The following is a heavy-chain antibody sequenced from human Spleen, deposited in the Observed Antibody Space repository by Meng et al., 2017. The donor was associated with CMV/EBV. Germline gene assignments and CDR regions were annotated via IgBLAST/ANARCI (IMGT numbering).Heavy chain of an antibody. CDR2: IIPIFGTA. D-gene: IGHD6-13*01. Sequence: SVKVSCKASGYPFTSYDVNWVRQATGQGLEWMGGIIPIFGTANYAQKFQGRVTITTDESTSTAYMELSSLRSEDTAVYYCARGYSSSWYSDDYWGQGTLVTVSS. CDR3: ARGYSSSWYSDDY. V-gene: IGHV1-69*05. J-gene: IGHJ4*02. CDR1: GYPFTSYD.